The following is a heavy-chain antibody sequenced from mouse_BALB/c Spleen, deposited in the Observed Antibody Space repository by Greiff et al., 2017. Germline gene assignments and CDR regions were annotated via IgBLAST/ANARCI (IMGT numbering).Heavy chain of an antibody. Sequence: EVKVEESGGGLVKPGGSLKLSCAASGFTFSSYAMSWVRQTPEKRLEWVASISSGGSTYYPDSVKGRFTISRDNARNILYLQMSSLRSEDTAMYYCARGITTVVANFDYWGQGTTLTVSS. CDR1: GFTFSSYA. V-gene: IGHV5-6-5*01. CDR2: ISSGGST. CDR3: ARGITTVVANFDY. D-gene: IGHD1-1*01. J-gene: IGHJ2*01.